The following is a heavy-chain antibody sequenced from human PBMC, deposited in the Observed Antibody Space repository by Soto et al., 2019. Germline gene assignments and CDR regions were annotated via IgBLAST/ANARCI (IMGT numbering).Heavy chain of an antibody. D-gene: IGHD3-16*01. J-gene: IGHJ4*02. V-gene: IGHV2-5*02. Sequence: QITLNESGPALVKPTQTLTLTCTFSGFSLNTRDVGVGWIRQPPGKALEWLGVVYWDDDKTYSPSLKSRLTIPKNTPKTQVVLRMTKMDPVDVATYYCAQCRGGVASFWGQGTRVTVSS. CDR2: VYWDDDK. CDR1: GFSLNTRDVG. CDR3: AQCRGGVASF.